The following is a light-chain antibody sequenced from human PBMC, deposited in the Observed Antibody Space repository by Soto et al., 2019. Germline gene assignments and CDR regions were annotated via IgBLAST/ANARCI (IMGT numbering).Light chain of an antibody. V-gene: IGLV2-8*01. CDR1: SSDVGAYKY. Sequence: QSALTQPPSASGSPGQSVTISCTGTSSDVGAYKYVSWYQQHPGKAPKLMIYEVTKRPSGVPGRFSGSKSGNTASLTVSGLQAEDEADYYCSSYAGNNNFVVFGVGTKVTVL. CDR3: SSYAGNNNFVV. J-gene: IGLJ2*01. CDR2: EVT.